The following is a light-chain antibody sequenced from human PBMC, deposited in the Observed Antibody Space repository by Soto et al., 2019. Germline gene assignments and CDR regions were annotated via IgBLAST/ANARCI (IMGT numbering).Light chain of an antibody. V-gene: IGKV1-9*01. CDR2: AAS. Sequence: DIQLTQSPSFLSASVGDRVTITCRASQGISSYLAWYQQKPGKSHKLLIYAASTLQSGVPSRFSGSGSRTEFTLTISSMQPEDFATYYCQQLNSYPQNTFGQGTKLEIK. CDR3: QQLNSYPQNT. J-gene: IGKJ2*01. CDR1: QGISSY.